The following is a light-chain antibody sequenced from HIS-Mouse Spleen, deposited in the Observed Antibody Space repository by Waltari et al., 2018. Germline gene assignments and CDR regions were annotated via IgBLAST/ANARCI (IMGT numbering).Light chain of an antibody. CDR3: QQRSNWPWT. J-gene: IGKJ1*01. CDR1: QSVSSY. CDR2: DAS. Sequence: EIVLTQSPATLSLSPGERATLSCRASQSVSSYLAWYQQKPGQAPRPLIYDASNRATGIPARFSGSGSGTDFTITISSLEPEDFAVYYCQQRSNWPWTFGQGTKVEIK. V-gene: IGKV3-11*01.